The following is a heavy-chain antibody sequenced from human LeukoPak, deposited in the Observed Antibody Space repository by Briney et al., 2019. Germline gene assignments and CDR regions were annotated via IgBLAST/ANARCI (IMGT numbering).Heavy chain of an antibody. D-gene: IGHD5-24*01. CDR1: GFTFSSYA. J-gene: IGHJ6*03. Sequence: PGGSLRLSCAASGFTFSSYAMTWVRQAPGKGLEWVSAISGSGGSTYYADSVEGQFTISRDNSKNTLFLQMNSLRAEDTAVYYCAKCGDGYNSGYYYYYMDVWGKGTRSPSP. CDR3: AKCGDGYNSGYYYYYMDV. V-gene: IGHV3-23*01. CDR2: ISGSGGST.